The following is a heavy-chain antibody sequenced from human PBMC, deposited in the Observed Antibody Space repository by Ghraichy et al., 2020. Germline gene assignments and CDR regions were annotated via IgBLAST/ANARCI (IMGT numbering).Heavy chain of an antibody. CDR3: ARVAAAGHGHFDY. Sequence: SETLSLTCAVSGGSISSGGYSWSWIRQPPGKGLEWIGYIYHSGSTYYNPSLKSRVTISVDRSKNQFSLKLSSVTAADTAVYYCARVAAAGHGHFDYWGQGTLVTVSS. D-gene: IGHD6-13*01. CDR2: IYHSGST. J-gene: IGHJ4*02. CDR1: GGSISSGGYS. V-gene: IGHV4-30-2*01.